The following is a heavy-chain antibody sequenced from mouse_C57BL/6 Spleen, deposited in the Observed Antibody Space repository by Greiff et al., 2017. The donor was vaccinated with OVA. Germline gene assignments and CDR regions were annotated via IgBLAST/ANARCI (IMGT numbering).Heavy chain of an antibody. J-gene: IGHJ3*01. D-gene: IGHD2-4*01. Sequence: EVHLVESGGGLVQPGGSLKLSCAASGFTFSDYYMYWVRQTPEKRLEWVAYISNGGGSTYYPDTVKGRFTISRDNAKNTLYLQMSRLKSEDTAMYYCARGYDFPFAYWGQGTLVTVSA. CDR3: ARGYDFPFAY. CDR2: ISNGGGST. CDR1: GFTFSDYY. V-gene: IGHV5-12*01.